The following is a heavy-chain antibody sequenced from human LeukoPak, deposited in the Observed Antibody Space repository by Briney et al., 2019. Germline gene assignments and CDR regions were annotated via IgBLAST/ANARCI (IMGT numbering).Heavy chain of an antibody. CDR2: IYYSGST. CDR3: ARLVSSSWYEGWIDP. CDR1: GFTFSSYA. D-gene: IGHD6-13*01. J-gene: IGHJ5*02. Sequence: GSLRLSCAASGFTFSSYAMSWIRQPPGKGLEWIGYIYYSGSTNYNPSLKSRVTISVDTSKNQFSLKLSSVTAADTAVYYCARLVSSSWYEGWIDPWGQGTLVTVSS. V-gene: IGHV4-59*08.